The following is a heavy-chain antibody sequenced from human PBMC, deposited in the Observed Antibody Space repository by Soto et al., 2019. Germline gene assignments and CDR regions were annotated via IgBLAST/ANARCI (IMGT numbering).Heavy chain of an antibody. Sequence: GGSLRLSCAASGFTFSSYAMHWVRQAPGKGLEYVSAISSNGGSTYYANSVKGRFTISRDNSKNTLYLQMGSLRAEDMAVYYCARAVLLWFGDYGMDVWGQGTTVTVSS. J-gene: IGHJ6*02. CDR1: GFTFSSYA. CDR3: ARAVLLWFGDYGMDV. V-gene: IGHV3-64*01. D-gene: IGHD3-10*01. CDR2: ISSNGGST.